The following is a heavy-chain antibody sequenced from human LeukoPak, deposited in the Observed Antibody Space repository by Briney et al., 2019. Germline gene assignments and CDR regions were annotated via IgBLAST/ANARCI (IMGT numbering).Heavy chain of an antibody. CDR2: ISGSGGST. CDR1: GFTFSGYA. CDR3: AKSLRGRETLSFDY. D-gene: IGHD3-10*01. V-gene: IGHV3-23*01. Sequence: PGGSLRLSCAVSGFTFSGYAMSWVRQAPGKGLEWVSVISGSGGSTYHADSVKGRFTISRDNSKNTLYLQMNSLRAEDTAVYYCAKSLRGRETLSFDYWGQGTLVTVSS. J-gene: IGHJ4*02.